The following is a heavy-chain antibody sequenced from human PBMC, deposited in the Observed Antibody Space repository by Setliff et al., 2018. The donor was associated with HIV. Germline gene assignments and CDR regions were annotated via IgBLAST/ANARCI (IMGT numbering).Heavy chain of an antibody. J-gene: IGHJ6*03. Sequence: LSLTCTVSGGSISGYYWSWIRQPPGKGLEYIGSIFFTGNTIYNPSLKARVTLSVDMSKNQVFLRLSSVTAADTAVYYCVRGYCSSTTCYEDYYYMDVWGKGSTVTV. CDR3: VRGYCSSTTCYEDYYYMDV. V-gene: IGHV4-59*01. D-gene: IGHD2-2*01. CDR2: IFFTGNT. CDR1: GGSISGYY.